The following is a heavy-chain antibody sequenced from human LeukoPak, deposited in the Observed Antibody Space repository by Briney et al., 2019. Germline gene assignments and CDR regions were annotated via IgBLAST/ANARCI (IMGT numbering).Heavy chain of an antibody. V-gene: IGHV1-18*01. CDR2: ISAHNGNT. Sequence: ASVKVSCKASGYTFIRNGISWVRQAPGQRVEWMGWISAHNGNTNYAQTVQGRFTISKNTSTNTAYMELRSLRTDDTAVYYCARDYTFVPDYWGQGTLVTVSS. D-gene: IGHD2-2*02. CDR1: GYTFIRNG. J-gene: IGHJ4*02. CDR3: ARDYTFVPDY.